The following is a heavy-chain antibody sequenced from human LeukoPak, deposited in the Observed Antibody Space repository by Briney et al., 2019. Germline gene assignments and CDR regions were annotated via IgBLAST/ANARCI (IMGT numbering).Heavy chain of an antibody. CDR1: GFTFRTYK. D-gene: IGHD3-9*01. CDR3: ARDRAYQYYDLLTGYYYYYGLDV. CDR2: IKEDGSEK. Sequence: RGSLRLSCVASGFTFRTYKMSWVRQAPGKGLEWVGNIKEDGSEKYYVDSVKGRFTISRDNAGNSLYLQMNSLRAEDTAVYFCARDRAYQYYDLLTGYYYYYGLDVWGQGTTVTVSS. J-gene: IGHJ6*02. V-gene: IGHV3-7*01.